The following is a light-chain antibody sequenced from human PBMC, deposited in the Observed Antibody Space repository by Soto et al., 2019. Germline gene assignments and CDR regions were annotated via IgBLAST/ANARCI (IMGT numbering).Light chain of an antibody. V-gene: IGKV3-20*01. CDR3: HQDINLPWT. Sequence: EIVSTQSTGSLSLSRGEIASLCCRGIQSLSNNIYLAWYQQKPGQAPRLLIYGASSRATGIPNRFSGSGSGTEFTLTIGSLQSEDSAVYFCHQDINLPWTFGQGTKVDIK. CDR2: GAS. CDR1: QSLSNNIY. J-gene: IGKJ1*01.